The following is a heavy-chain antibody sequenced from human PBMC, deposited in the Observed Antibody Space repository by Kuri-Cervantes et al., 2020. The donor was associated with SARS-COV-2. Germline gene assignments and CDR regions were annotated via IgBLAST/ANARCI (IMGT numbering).Heavy chain of an antibody. CDR2: ISYDGSNK. CDR3: ASYGDYGEGPIDY. V-gene: IGHV3-30-3*01. CDR1: GYTVSSNY. J-gene: IGHJ4*02. D-gene: IGHD4-17*01. Sequence: GGSLRLSCAVSGYTVSSNYMSWVRQAPGKGLEWVAVISYDGSNKYYADSVKGRFTISRDNSKNTLYLQMNSLRAEDTAVYYCASYGDYGEGPIDYWGQGTLVTVSS.